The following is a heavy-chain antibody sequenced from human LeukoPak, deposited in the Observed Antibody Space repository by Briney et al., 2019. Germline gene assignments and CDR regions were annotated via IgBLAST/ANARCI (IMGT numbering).Heavy chain of an antibody. Sequence: PSETLSLTCTVSGGSISSSSYYWGWIRQPPGKGLEWIGSIYYSGSTYYNPSLKSRVTISVDTSKNQFSLKLSSVTAADTAVYYCARHGRKSRGYFDYVYYFDYWGQGTLVTVSS. CDR1: GGSISSSSYY. CDR2: IYYSGST. V-gene: IGHV4-39*01. CDR3: ARHGRKSRGYFDYVYYFDY. D-gene: IGHD3-9*01. J-gene: IGHJ4*02.